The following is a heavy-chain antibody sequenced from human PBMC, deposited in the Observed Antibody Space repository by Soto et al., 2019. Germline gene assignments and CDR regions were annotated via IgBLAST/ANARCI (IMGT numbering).Heavy chain of an antibody. D-gene: IGHD2-15*01. CDR2: ISPSGGST. J-gene: IGHJ6*02. Sequence: ASVKVSCKASGYTFTSYYMHWVRQAPGQGLEWMGIISPSGGSTSYAQKFQGRVTMTRDTSTSTVYMELSSLRSEDTAVYYCARTLGYCSGGSCSPPYYYYYGMDVWGQGTTVTVSS. V-gene: IGHV1-46*01. CDR1: GYTFTSYY. CDR3: ARTLGYCSGGSCSPPYYYYYGMDV.